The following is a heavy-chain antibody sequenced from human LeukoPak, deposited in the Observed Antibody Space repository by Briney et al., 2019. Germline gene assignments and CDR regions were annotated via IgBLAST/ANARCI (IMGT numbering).Heavy chain of an antibody. J-gene: IGHJ4*02. Sequence: SVKVSCKASGGTFSSYAISWVRQAPGQGLEWMGGIIPIFGTANYAQKFQGRVTITTDESTSTAYMELSSLRSEDTAVYYCARELCSGGSCYPYYFDYWGQGTLVTVSS. D-gene: IGHD2-15*01. CDR1: GGTFSSYA. CDR3: ARELCSGGSCYPYYFDY. CDR2: IIPIFGTA. V-gene: IGHV1-69*05.